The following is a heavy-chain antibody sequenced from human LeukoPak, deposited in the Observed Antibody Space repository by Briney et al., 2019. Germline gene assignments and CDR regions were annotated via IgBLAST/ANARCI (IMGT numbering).Heavy chain of an antibody. J-gene: IGHJ4*02. Sequence: PSETLSLTCTVSGGSISSSSYYWGWIRQPPGKGLEWIGSIYYSGSTYYNPSLKSRVTISVDTSKNQFSLKLSSVTAADTAVYYCARVFRIAAAGRRFDYWGQGTLVTVSS. CDR1: GGSISSSSYY. CDR3: ARVFRIAAAGRRFDY. D-gene: IGHD6-13*01. CDR2: IYYSGST. V-gene: IGHV4-39*07.